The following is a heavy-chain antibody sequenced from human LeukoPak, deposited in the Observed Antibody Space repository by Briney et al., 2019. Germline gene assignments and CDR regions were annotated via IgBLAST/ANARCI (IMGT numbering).Heavy chain of an antibody. D-gene: IGHD3-9*01. J-gene: IGHJ4*02. V-gene: IGHV5-10-1*01. CDR1: GYSFTSYW. CDR3: ARRRYHIMTGCYFFDY. CDR2: IDPSDSYT. Sequence: GESLKISCKGSGYSFTSYWISWVRQMPGKGLEWMGRIDPSDSYTNYSPSFQGHVTISAGKSISTAYLQWSSLKASDTAMYYWARRRYHIMTGCYFFDYWGQGTLVTVSS.